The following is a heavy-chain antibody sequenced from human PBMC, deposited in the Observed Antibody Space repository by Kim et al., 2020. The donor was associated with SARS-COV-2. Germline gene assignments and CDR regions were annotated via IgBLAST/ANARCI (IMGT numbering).Heavy chain of an antibody. CDR1: GFPFNYW. Sequence: GGSLRLSCAASGFPFNYWMSWFRQAPGKGLEWVANIKRGGSEKYYVASVKGRFTISRDNAKNSLYLQMNSLRAEDTAVYYCARGARPDDYWGQGTLVTVSS. CDR2: IKRGGSEK. J-gene: IGHJ4*02. V-gene: IGHV3-7*04. CDR3: ARGARPDDY.